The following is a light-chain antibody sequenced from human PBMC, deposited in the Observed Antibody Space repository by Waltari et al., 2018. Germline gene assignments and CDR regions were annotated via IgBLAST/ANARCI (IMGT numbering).Light chain of an antibody. Sequence: EIVLTQSPGTLSLSPGEGATLSCRASQSVTRSTLAWYQQKFAQAPRLLIYGASSRATGIPDRFSGSGSGTDFTLTISRLEPEDFAVYYCQQYGDSSFTFGQGTTLEIK. CDR1: QSVTRST. V-gene: IGKV3-20*01. J-gene: IGKJ2*01. CDR3: QQYGDSSFT. CDR2: GAS.